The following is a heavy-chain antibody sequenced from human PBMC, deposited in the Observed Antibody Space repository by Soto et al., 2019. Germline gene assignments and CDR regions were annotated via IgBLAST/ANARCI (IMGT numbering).Heavy chain of an antibody. Sequence: QVQLVQSGAEVKKPGSSVKVSCKASGGPFSNDIITWVRQAPGQGLEWMGTIIPLLNIANYAQNFQGRVTLTADRSTGTAYMALNSLRSEATAVYYCARDSPIGSTFSGYDAIDYWGQGTLVTVSS. D-gene: IGHD5-12*01. J-gene: IGHJ4*02. CDR2: IIPLLNIA. CDR3: ARDSPIGSTFSGYDAIDY. V-gene: IGHV1-69*08. CDR1: GGPFSNDI.